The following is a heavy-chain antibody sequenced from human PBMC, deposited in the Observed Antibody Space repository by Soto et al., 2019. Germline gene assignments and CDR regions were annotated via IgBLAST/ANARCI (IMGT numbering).Heavy chain of an antibody. Sequence: GASVKVSCKASGYTFTSYGISWVRQAPGQGLEWMGWISAYNGNTNYAQKLQGRVTMTTDTSTSTAYMELRSLRSDDTAVYYCARDYFESSGWYYFDYWGQGTLVTVSS. D-gene: IGHD6-19*01. V-gene: IGHV1-18*01. CDR2: ISAYNGNT. CDR3: ARDYFESSGWYYFDY. J-gene: IGHJ4*02. CDR1: GYTFTSYG.